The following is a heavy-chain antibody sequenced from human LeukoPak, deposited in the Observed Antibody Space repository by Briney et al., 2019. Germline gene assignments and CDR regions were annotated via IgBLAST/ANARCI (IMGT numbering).Heavy chain of an antibody. CDR3: ARDSEIVGFGY. Sequence: SQTLSLTCTVSGGSISSGDYYWSWIRQPPGKGLELSWYIYYTGSTYYNPPIKSRVTISVDTSKNQFFLKLSSVTAADTAVYYCARDSEIVGFGYWGQGTLVTVSS. D-gene: IGHD3-22*01. CDR2: IYYTGST. CDR1: GGSISSGDYY. J-gene: IGHJ4*02. V-gene: IGHV4-30-4*01.